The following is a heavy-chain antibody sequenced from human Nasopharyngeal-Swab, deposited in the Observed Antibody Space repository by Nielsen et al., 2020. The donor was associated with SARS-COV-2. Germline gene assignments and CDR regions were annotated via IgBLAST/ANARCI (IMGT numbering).Heavy chain of an antibody. V-gene: IGHV3-23*01. CDR2: ISGSGGDT. D-gene: IGHD2-15*01. CDR3: AKDSGAGFCDDGSCFPTNH. J-gene: IGHJ5*02. CDR1: GFSFSTYA. Sequence: GGSLRLSCAASGFSFSTYAMSWVRQAPGKGLEWVSAISGSGGDTYYADSVKGRFTISRDVSKNTLYLQMNGLRAEDTAVYYCAKDSGAGFCDDGSCFPTNHWGQGTLVTVSS.